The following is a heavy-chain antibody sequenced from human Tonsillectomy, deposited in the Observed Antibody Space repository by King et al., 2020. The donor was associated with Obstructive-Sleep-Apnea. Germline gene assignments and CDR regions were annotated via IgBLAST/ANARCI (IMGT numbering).Heavy chain of an antibody. CDR1: GGRGRRER. V-gene: IGHV3-7*01. J-gene: IGHJ3*02. D-gene: IGHD3-10*01. CDR3: ARVFPPTYYYGSGSYFGAFDI. CDR2: IKQDGSEK. Sequence: EGKRGEYGGGLGQGGGCRRRAGAEEGGRGRRERRKGGGEERGKGLEWVANIKQDGSEKDYVDSVKGRFTISRDNAKNSLYRQMNSLRAEDTAVYYCARVFPPTYYYGSGSYFGAFDIWGQGTMVTVSS.